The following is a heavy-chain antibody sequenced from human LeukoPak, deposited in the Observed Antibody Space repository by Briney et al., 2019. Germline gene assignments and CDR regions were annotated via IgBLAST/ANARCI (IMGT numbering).Heavy chain of an antibody. D-gene: IGHD5-24*01. CDR2: IYYSGST. Sequence: SETLSLTCTVSGGSISSSNYYWGWIRQPPGKGLEWIGSIYYSGSTYYNPSLKSRVTISVDASKNQFSLKLSFVTAADTAVYYCAREDRDGPLGAFDIWGQGTMVTVSS. CDR3: AREDRDGPLGAFDI. J-gene: IGHJ3*02. V-gene: IGHV4-39*07. CDR1: GGSISSSNYY.